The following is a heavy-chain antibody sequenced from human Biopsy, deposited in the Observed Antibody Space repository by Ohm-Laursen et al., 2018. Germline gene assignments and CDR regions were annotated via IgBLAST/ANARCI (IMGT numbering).Heavy chain of an antibody. D-gene: IGHD2-21*02. CDR1: GGSVTSDNYF. CDR2: KHYRGGS. J-gene: IGHJ3*02. Sequence: PSQTLSLTCTVSGGSVTSDNYFWAWIRQPPGKGLEWIGSKHYRGGSYSNPSLRSRVAMSVDTAKNQISLALASVTAADTAVYFCARHVVLTKPRRAFDIWGQGTVVTVSS. V-gene: IGHV4-39*01. CDR3: ARHVVLTKPRRAFDI.